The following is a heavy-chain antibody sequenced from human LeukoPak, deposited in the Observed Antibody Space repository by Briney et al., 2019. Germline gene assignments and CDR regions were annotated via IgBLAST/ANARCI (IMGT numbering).Heavy chain of an antibody. Sequence: SETLSLTCTVSGGSISGTSYYWSWIRQSPGKGLEWGGSIDYSGSTYYTPPLKSRATISADTSKNQFSLKLSSVTAADTAVYYCARGGRGKTYGYPDYWGQGNRVSVSS. D-gene: IGHD5-18*01. J-gene: IGHJ4*02. V-gene: IGHV4-39*07. CDR3: ARGGRGKTYGYPDY. CDR2: IDYSGST. CDR1: GGSISGTSYY.